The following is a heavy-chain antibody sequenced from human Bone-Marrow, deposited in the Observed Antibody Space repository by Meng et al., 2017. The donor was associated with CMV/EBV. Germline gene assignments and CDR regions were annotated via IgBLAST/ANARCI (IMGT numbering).Heavy chain of an antibody. J-gene: IGHJ4*02. CDR3: TTDQAPLTYGSKIVIYYFDY. CDR2: IKNKTDGGTT. D-gene: IGHD4-23*01. Sequence: GESLKISCAASGFTFSNAWMSWVRQAPGKGLEWVGRIKNKTDGGTTDYAAPGKGRITISRDDSKNTLYLHMHSLKTEDTAVYYCTTDQAPLTYGSKIVIYYFDYWGQGTLVTVSS. CDR1: GFTFSNAW. V-gene: IGHV3-15*01.